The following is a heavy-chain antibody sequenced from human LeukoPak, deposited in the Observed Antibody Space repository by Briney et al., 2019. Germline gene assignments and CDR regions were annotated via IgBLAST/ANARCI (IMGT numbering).Heavy chain of an antibody. CDR1: GFTFSSYG. V-gene: IGHV3-30*18. J-gene: IGHJ6*02. CDR2: ISYDGSNK. Sequence: GGSLRLSCAASGFTFSSYGMHWVRQAPGKGLEWVAVISYDGSNKYYADSVKGRFTISRDNSKNTLYLRMNSLRAEDTAVYYCAKDAFGVWGQGTTVTVSS. D-gene: IGHD3-10*01. CDR3: AKDAFGV.